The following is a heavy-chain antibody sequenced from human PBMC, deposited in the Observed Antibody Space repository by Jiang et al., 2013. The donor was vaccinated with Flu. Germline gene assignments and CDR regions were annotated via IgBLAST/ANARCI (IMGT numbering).Heavy chain of an antibody. Sequence: GSGLVKPSETLSLTCTVSGGSINSSSYYWGWIRQPPGKGLEWIGTIYYSGSTYYNPSLKSRVTISVDTSKNHFSLKLTSVTAADTALYYCARQPLRPRDGFDFWGQGTMVTVSS. V-gene: IGHV4-39*01. CDR3: ARQPLRPRDGFDF. J-gene: IGHJ3*01. D-gene: IGHD4-17*01. CDR2: IYYSGST. CDR1: GGSINSSSYY.